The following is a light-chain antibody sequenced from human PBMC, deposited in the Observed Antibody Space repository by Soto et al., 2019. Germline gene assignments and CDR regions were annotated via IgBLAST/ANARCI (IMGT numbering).Light chain of an antibody. J-gene: IGLJ1*01. CDR2: EVN. V-gene: IGLV2-8*01. Sequence: QSVLTQPPSASGSPGQTVTISCTRTSSDVGGYNYVSWYQQYPGKAPKVMIYEVNKRPSGVPDRFSGSKSGNTASLTVSGLQADDEADYYCSSYAGSNVLYVFGTGTKVT. CDR3: SSYAGSNVLYV. CDR1: SSDVGGYNY.